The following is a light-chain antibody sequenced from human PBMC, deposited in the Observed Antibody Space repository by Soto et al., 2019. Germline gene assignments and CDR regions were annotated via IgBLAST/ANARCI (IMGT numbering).Light chain of an antibody. CDR3: SPYTSISTSV. CDR2: DVT. CDR1: SSDVGGYNF. V-gene: IGLV2-14*01. J-gene: IGLJ1*01. Sequence: QSVLTQPASVSGSPGQSITISCTGTSSDVGGYNFVSWYQQHPDKAPKLMIYDVTNRPSGVSNRFSGSKSGNTASLTISGLQAEDEADYYCSPYTSISTSVFGSGTKVTV.